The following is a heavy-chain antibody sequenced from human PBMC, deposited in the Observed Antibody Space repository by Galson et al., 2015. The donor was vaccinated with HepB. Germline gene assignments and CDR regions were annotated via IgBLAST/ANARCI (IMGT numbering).Heavy chain of an antibody. CDR2: INSDGSST. Sequence: SLRLSCAASGFTFSSYWMHWVRQAPGKGLVWVSRINSDGSSTSYADSVKGRFTISRDNAKNTLYLQMNSLRAEDTAVYYCARVLGGWFGVSWYFNLWGRGTLVTVSS. D-gene: IGHD3-10*01. CDR1: GFTFSSYW. CDR3: ARVLGGWFGVSWYFNL. V-gene: IGHV3-74*01. J-gene: IGHJ2*01.